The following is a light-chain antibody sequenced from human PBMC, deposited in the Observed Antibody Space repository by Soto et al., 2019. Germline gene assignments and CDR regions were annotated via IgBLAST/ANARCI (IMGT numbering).Light chain of an antibody. CDR1: QSVSSSY. J-gene: IGKJ2*01. CDR3: QQYVTSPYI. V-gene: IGKV3-20*01. Sequence: EIVLTQSPGTLSLSPGERATLSCRASQSVSSSYLAWYQQKPGQAPRLLIHGVSTRATGIPDRFSGSGSGTDFTLTISSLEPEDFAVYYCQQYVTSPYIFGQGTKLEIK. CDR2: GVS.